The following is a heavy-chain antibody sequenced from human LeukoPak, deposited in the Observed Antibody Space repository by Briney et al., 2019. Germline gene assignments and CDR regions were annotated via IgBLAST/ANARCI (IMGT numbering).Heavy chain of an antibody. D-gene: IGHD1-26*01. CDR2: INPNSGGT. J-gene: IGHJ5*02. V-gene: IGHV1-2*02. CDR3: AMARLVIVEGAITYGNWFAP. Sequence: GASVKVSCKASGYTFTGYYMHWWRQAPGQGLEWMGWINPNSGGTNYAQKFQGRVTMTRDTSISTAYMELSRLRSDDPAVYYCAMARLVIVEGAITYGNWFAPWGQGTLVTVSP. CDR1: GYTFTGYY.